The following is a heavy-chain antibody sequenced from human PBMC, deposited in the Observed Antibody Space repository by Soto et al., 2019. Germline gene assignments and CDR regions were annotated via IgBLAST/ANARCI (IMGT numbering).Heavy chain of an antibody. D-gene: IGHD4-17*01. J-gene: IGHJ6*02. CDR2: IVVGSGNT. CDR3: AGRTVTTIYYYGMDV. CDR1: GFTFTSSA. V-gene: IGHV1-58*01. Sequence: SVKVSCKASGFTFTSSAVQWVRQARGQRLEWIGWIVVGSGNTNYAQKFQERVTITRDMSTSTAYMELSSLRSEDTAVYYCAGRTVTTIYYYGMDVWGQGTTVTVSS.